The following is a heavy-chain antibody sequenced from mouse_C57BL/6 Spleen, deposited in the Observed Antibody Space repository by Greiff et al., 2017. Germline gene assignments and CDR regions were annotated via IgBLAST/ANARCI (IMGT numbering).Heavy chain of an antibody. CDR2: IHPTSGIT. D-gene: IGHD3-1*01. Sequence: VQLQQPGAELVKPGASVKLSCQASGYTFTSYWMHWVKQRPGQGLEWIGMIHPTSGITHNNEKFNSKATLTVDQSSSTASMQLSSLTSEYSAVYYCARSGAYWGQGTLVTVSA. V-gene: IGHV1-64*01. CDR3: ARSGAY. CDR1: GYTFTSYW. J-gene: IGHJ3*01.